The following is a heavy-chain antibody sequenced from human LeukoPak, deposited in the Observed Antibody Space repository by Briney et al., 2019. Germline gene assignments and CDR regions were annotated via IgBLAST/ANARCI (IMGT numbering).Heavy chain of an antibody. J-gene: IGHJ4*02. CDR1: GFTFSSYG. Sequence: GGSLRLSCAASGFTFSSYGMHWVRQAPGKGLEWVAVISYDGSNKYYADSVKGRFTISRDNSKNTLYLQMNSLRAEDTAVYYCAKDQSSRQWLSPRGYYFDYWGQGTLLTVSS. CDR3: AKDQSSRQWLSPRGYYFDY. V-gene: IGHV3-30*18. CDR2: ISYDGSNK. D-gene: IGHD6-19*01.